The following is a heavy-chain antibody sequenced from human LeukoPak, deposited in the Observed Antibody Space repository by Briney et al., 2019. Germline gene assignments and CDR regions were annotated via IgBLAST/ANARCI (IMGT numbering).Heavy chain of an antibody. Sequence: SSETLSLTCTVSGGSISSHYWSWIRQPPGKGLEWIGYIYYSGSTNYNPSLKSRVTISVDTSKNQFSLKLSSVTAADTAVYYCARHPAYYYGMDVWGQGTTVTVSS. CDR3: ARHPAYYYGMDV. CDR2: IYYSGST. J-gene: IGHJ6*02. V-gene: IGHV4-59*08. D-gene: IGHD2-15*01. CDR1: GGSISSHY.